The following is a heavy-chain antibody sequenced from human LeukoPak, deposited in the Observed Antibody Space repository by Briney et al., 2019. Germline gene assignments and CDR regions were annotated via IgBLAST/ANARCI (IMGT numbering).Heavy chain of an antibody. D-gene: IGHD3-9*01. CDR3: ARGDYDILTGHPLVGFDP. Sequence: SVKVSCKASGGTFSSYAMSWVRQAPGKGLEWMGGIIPIFGTANYAQKIQGSAMITTDDSTNPAYMALSSRTSEHAAGYCCARGDYDILTGHPLVGFDPWGQGTLVTVSS. V-gene: IGHV1-69*05. CDR2: IIPIFGTA. J-gene: IGHJ5*02. CDR1: GGTFSSYA.